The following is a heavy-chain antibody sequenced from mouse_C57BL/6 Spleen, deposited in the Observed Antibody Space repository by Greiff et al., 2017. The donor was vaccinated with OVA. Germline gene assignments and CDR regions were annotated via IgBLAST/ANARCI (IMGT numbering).Heavy chain of an antibody. CDR3: ARLDDYYGSSYYAMDY. D-gene: IGHD1-1*01. CDR2: ISNLAYSI. Sequence: EVKLQESGGGLVQPGGSLKLSCAASGFTFSDYGMAWVRQAPRKGPEWVAFISNLAYSIYYADTVTGRFTISRENAKNTLYLEMSSLRSEDTAMYYCARLDDYYGSSYYAMDYWGQGTSVTVSS. CDR1: GFTFSDYG. V-gene: IGHV5-15*01. J-gene: IGHJ4*01.